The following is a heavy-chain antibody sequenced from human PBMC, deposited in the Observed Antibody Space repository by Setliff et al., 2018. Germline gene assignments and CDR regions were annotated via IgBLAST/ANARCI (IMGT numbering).Heavy chain of an antibody. CDR3: ARGVAGYFDY. V-gene: IGHV1-18*01. CDR1: GYTFTSYA. D-gene: IGHD6-19*01. CDR2: IGAYNGNT. Sequence: ASVKVSCKASGYTFTSYAMHWVRQAPGQRLEWMGWIGAYNGNTYNAHKFQGRVTMTSDTSTSTAYMELRSLRSEDTAVYYCARGVAGYFDYWGQGTLVTVSS. J-gene: IGHJ4*02.